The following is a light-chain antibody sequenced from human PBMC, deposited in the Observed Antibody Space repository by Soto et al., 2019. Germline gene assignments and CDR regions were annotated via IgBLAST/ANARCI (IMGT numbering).Light chain of an antibody. V-gene: IGKV3-15*01. CDR1: RSISTY. Sequence: VLTQSPATLSLSPGERATLSCRASRSISTYLAWYQQKPGQAPRLLIYGASTRATDIPARFSSSGSGTEFTLTISSLQSEDFAVYYCQQYNNWPPKFGQGTKVDIK. J-gene: IGKJ1*01. CDR2: GAS. CDR3: QQYNNWPPK.